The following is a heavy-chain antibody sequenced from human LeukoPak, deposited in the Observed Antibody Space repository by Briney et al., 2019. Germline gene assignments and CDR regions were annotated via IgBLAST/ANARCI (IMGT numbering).Heavy chain of an antibody. CDR3: ARGRASYYFDY. Sequence: GGSLRLSCAASEFTFSSYAMHWVRQAPGKGLEWVAVISYDGSNKYYADSVKGRFTISRDNSKNTLYLQMNSLRAEDTAVYYCARGRASYYFDYWGQGTLVTVSS. CDR2: ISYDGSNK. CDR1: EFTFSSYA. V-gene: IGHV3-30-3*01. J-gene: IGHJ4*02.